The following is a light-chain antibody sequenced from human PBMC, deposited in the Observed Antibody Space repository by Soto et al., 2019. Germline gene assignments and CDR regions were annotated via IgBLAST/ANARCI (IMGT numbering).Light chain of an antibody. CDR3: CPYAGSSTYV. Sequence: QSVLTQPASVSGSPGQSITISCTGTSSDVGSYNLASWYQQHPGKAPKLMIYEGSKRPSGVSNRFSGSKSGNTASLTISGLQAEDEADYYCCPYAGSSTYVFGTGTKVTVL. V-gene: IGLV2-23*01. CDR2: EGS. J-gene: IGLJ1*01. CDR1: SSDVGSYNL.